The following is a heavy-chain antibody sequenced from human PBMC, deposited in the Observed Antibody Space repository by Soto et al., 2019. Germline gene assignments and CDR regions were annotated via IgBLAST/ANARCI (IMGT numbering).Heavy chain of an antibody. Sequence: QVQLVESGGGVVQPGRSLRLSCAASGFTFSSYGMHWVRQAPGKGLEWVAVISYDGSNKYYADSVKGRFTISRDNSKNTLYLQMNSLRAEDTAVYYCAKDRMVYAYYYYYGMDVWGQGTTVTVSS. CDR1: GFTFSSYG. D-gene: IGHD2-8*01. CDR3: AKDRMVYAYYYYYGMDV. V-gene: IGHV3-30*18. CDR2: ISYDGSNK. J-gene: IGHJ6*02.